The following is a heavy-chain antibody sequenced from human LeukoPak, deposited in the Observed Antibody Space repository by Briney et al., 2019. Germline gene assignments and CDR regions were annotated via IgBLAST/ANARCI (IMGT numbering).Heavy chain of an antibody. CDR3: ARGLTYYDFWSGYRDYYYYGMDV. Sequence: SETLSLTCAVYGGSFSGHYWSWIRQPPGKGLEWIGEINHSGSTNYNPSLKSRVTISVDTSKNQFSLKLSSVTAADTAVYYCARGLTYYDFWSGYRDYYYYGMDVWGQGTTVTVSS. CDR1: GGSFSGHY. V-gene: IGHV4-34*01. J-gene: IGHJ6*02. D-gene: IGHD3-3*01. CDR2: INHSGST.